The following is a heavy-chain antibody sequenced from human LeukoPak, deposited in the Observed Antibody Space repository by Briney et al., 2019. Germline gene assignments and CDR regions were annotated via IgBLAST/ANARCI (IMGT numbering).Heavy chain of an antibody. Sequence: PSETLSLTCTVSGGSISSGGYYWSWIRQHPGKGLEWIGYIYYSGSTYYDPSLKSRVTISVDTSKNQFSLKLSSVTAADTAVYYCARLVPERFFQLNPEGYYDYWGQGTLVTVSS. CDR3: ARLVPERFFQLNPEGYYDY. CDR2: IYYSGST. J-gene: IGHJ4*02. D-gene: IGHD3-3*01. V-gene: IGHV4-31*03. CDR1: GGSISSGGYY.